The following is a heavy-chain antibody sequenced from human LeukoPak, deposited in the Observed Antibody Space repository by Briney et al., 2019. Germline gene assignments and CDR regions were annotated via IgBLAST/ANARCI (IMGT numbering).Heavy chain of an antibody. J-gene: IGHJ4*02. Sequence: SETMSLTSTVSGGSNSSYYWSWIRQPPGKGLEWIGYIFYSGSTNYNPSLKSRATISVDTSKNQFSLKLSSVTAADTAVYYSARGPGIAAAYDYWGQGTLVTVSS. CDR1: GGSNSSYY. CDR3: ARGPGIAAAYDY. V-gene: IGHV4-59*01. D-gene: IGHD6-13*01. CDR2: IFYSGST.